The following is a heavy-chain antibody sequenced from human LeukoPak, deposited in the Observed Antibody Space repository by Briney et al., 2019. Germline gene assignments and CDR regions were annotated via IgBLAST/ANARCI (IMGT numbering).Heavy chain of an antibody. CDR2: IYYSGST. Sequence: SETLSLTCTVSGGSISSYYWSWIRQPPGKGLEWIGYIYYSGSTNYNPSLKSRVTISVDTSKNQFSLKLSSVTAADTAVYYCARSTAVVNWYFDLWGRGTLVTVSS. V-gene: IGHV4-59*01. CDR3: ARSTAVVNWYFDL. J-gene: IGHJ2*01. CDR1: GGSISSYY. D-gene: IGHD5-18*01.